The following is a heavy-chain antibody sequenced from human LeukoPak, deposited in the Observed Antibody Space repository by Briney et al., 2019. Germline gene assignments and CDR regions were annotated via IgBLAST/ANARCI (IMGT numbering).Heavy chain of an antibody. J-gene: IGHJ6*02. CDR3: ARVWGLYYGMDV. Sequence: GGPLRLSCAASGFTFSRSWMSWVRPAPGEGLEWVANIKQDGSEKYHVDSVKGRFTISRDNAKNSLYLQMNSLRAEDTAVYYCARVWGLYYGMDVWGQGTTVTVSS. D-gene: IGHD3-16*01. V-gene: IGHV3-7*01. CDR1: GFTFSRSW. CDR2: IKQDGSEK.